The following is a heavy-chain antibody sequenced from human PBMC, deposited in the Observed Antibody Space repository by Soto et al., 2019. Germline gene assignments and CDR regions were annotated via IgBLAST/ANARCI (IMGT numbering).Heavy chain of an antibody. CDR1: GGSISSYF. J-gene: IGHJ6*02. Sequence: SETLSLTCTVSGGSISSYFWSWIRQPAGKGLEWIGRIFSSGTANYNPSLKSRVTVSVDTSKNQFSLKVRSVTAADTAVYYCARGEKDSQYNYGMDVWGQGTTVTVYS. CDR3: ARGEKDSQYNYGMDV. V-gene: IGHV4-4*07. CDR2: IFSSGTA. D-gene: IGHD1-1*01.